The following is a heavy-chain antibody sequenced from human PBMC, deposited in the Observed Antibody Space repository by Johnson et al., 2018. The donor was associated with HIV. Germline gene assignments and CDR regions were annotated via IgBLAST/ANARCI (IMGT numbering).Heavy chain of an antibody. J-gene: IGHJ3*02. CDR1: GFTFSSYW. D-gene: IGHD6-6*01. CDR2: IKQDGSEK. V-gene: IGHV3-7*05. Sequence: VQLVESGGGLVQPGGSLRLSCAASGFTFSSYWMRWVRQAPGKGLEWVANIKQDGSEKYYVDSVKGRFTISRDNAKNSLYLQRNSLIAEDTAVYYCAREGIAARLAAFDIWGQGTMVTVSS. CDR3: AREGIAARLAAFDI.